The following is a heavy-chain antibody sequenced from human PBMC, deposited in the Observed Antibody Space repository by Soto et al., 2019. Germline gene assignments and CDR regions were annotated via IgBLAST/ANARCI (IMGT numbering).Heavy chain of an antibody. CDR1: GYSFTSYW. Sequence: GEPLKISCKGSGYSFTSYWISWVRQMPGKGLEWMGRIDPSDSYTNYSPSFQGHVTISADKSISTAYLQWSSLKASDTAMYYCARRLRYSYGYDAFDIWGQGTMVTVSS. D-gene: IGHD5-18*01. V-gene: IGHV5-10-1*01. J-gene: IGHJ3*02. CDR2: IDPSDSYT. CDR3: ARRLRYSYGYDAFDI.